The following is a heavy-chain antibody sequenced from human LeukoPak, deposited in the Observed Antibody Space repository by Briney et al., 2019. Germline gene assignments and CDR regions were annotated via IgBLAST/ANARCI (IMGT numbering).Heavy chain of an antibody. CDR2: TSIYNGNT. J-gene: IGHJ6*02. D-gene: IGHD2-2*01. CDR1: GYTFTGNG. Sequence: ASVKVSCKASGYTFTGNGISWVRQAPGQGLEWMGWTSIYNGNTNYEQKLQGRVTMTTDTSTSTAYMELRSLRSDDTAIYYCAIVPTVRRYYGVDVWGQGTTVTVSS. CDR3: AIVPTVRRYYGVDV. V-gene: IGHV1-18*01.